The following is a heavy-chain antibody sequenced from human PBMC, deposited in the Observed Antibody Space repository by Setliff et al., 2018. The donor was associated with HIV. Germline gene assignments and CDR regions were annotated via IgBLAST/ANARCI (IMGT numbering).Heavy chain of an antibody. CDR3: ARAPPGIQNDAFDV. CDR1: GESLSGFY. Sequence: SETLSLTCAVYGESLSGFYWTFIRQSPGKGLEWIGEVTHSGSTTYDPSLKSRITISVDTSKNQFSLRLTSVTAADTAVYYCARAPPGIQNDAFDVWGQGTMVTVSS. V-gene: IGHV4-34*01. J-gene: IGHJ3*01. CDR2: VTHSGST.